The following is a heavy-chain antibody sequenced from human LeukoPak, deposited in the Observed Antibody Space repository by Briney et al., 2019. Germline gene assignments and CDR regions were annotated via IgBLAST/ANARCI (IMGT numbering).Heavy chain of an antibody. CDR1: GGSFSGYY. J-gene: IGHJ5*02. CDR3: ARARGDL. Sequence: SETLSLTCAVYGGSFSGYYWSWIPQPPRKGLEWIGEINHSGSTNYNPSLKSRVTISVDTSKNQFSLKLSSVTAADTAVYYCARARGDLWGQGTLVTVSS. CDR2: INHSGST. V-gene: IGHV4-34*01.